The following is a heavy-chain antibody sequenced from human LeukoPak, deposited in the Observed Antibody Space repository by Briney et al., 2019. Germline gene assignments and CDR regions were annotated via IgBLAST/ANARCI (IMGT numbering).Heavy chain of an antibody. D-gene: IGHD2-15*01. J-gene: IGHJ4*02. V-gene: IGHV3-23*01. CDR2: ITTNGVSA. CDR3: AKLTPASNY. CDR1: GFTFSDYA. Sequence: GGSLRLSCAASGFTFSDYAMTWVRQAPGKGLEWVPSITTNGVSANYADSVKGRFTISRDNSKNTLYLQMNSLRAEDTALYYCAKLTPASNYWGQGTLVTVSS.